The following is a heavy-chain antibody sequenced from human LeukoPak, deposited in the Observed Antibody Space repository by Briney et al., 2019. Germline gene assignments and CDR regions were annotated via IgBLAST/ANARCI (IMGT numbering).Heavy chain of an antibody. V-gene: IGHV3-66*01. CDR1: GITLNSHY. Sequence: AGSLSLSCAASGITLNSHYMSWIRQAPGKGLEWVSDIYSGGSTYYPDSVEGRFTISRDNSKNTLYLQMNSLRAEDTAVYYCASNAAARRCAYFDYWGQGTRVTVSS. J-gene: IGHJ4*02. CDR2: IYSGGST. CDR3: ASNAAARRCAYFDY. D-gene: IGHD6-13*01.